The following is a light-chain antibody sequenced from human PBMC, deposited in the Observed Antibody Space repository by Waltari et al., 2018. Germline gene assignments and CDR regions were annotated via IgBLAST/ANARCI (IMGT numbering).Light chain of an antibody. J-gene: IGKJ4*01. Sequence: EIVLTQSPGTLSLSPGERATLSCRASQSVTSISLTWYQQKLGQASRLLIYATSSRATGIADRFSGSGSGTDFTLTISRLEPEDLAVYYCQQYDGEVVTFGGGTKVEI. CDR2: ATS. CDR3: QQYDGEVVT. CDR1: QSVTSIS. V-gene: IGKV3-20*01.